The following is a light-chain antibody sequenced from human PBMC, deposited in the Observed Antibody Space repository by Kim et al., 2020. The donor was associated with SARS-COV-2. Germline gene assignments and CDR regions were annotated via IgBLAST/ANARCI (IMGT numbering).Light chain of an antibody. Sequence: ASVGERDTIACRASQDISNYLAWFQLKPGKAPKLLIFAASALQPGVPSRFSGSGSGTDFTLTVTSLQPEDVATYYCQKCDSAPWTFGQGTKVEIK. CDR2: AAS. CDR1: QDISNY. J-gene: IGKJ1*01. CDR3: QKCDSAPWT. V-gene: IGKV1-27*01.